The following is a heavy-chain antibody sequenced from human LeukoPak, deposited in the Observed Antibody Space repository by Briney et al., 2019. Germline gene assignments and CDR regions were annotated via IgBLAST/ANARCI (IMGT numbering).Heavy chain of an antibody. Sequence: GGSLRLSCAASGFTFSSYAMSWGRQAPRKGLERVSAIRGSGGSTYYAAPVNGRFTISRDNSKNTLYLQMNSLRAEDTAVYYCAKDPYSSGWYFWFDPWGQGTLVTVSS. D-gene: IGHD6-19*01. CDR3: AKDPYSSGWYFWFDP. V-gene: IGHV3-23*01. CDR1: GFTFSSYA. CDR2: IRGSGGST. J-gene: IGHJ5*02.